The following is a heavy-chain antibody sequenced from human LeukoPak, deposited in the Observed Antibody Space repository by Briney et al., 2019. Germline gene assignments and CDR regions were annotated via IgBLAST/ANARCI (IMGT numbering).Heavy chain of an antibody. J-gene: IGHJ4*02. Sequence: GGSLRLSCAASGFTFSSYEMNWVRQAPGKGLEWVANIKQDGSEKYYVDSVKGRFTISRDNAKNSLYLQMNSLRAEDTAVYYCARADDSSGGYYFDYWGQGTLVTVSS. CDR1: GFTFSSYE. V-gene: IGHV3-7*01. D-gene: IGHD3-22*01. CDR3: ARADDSSGGYYFDY. CDR2: IKQDGSEK.